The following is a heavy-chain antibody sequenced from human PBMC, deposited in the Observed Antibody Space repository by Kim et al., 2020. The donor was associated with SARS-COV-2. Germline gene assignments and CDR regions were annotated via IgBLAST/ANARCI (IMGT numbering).Heavy chain of an antibody. CDR2: ISGSGTTT. CDR1: GFNFSDYY. Sequence: GGSLRLSCAASGFNFSDYYMNWIRQAPGKGLEWLSYISGSGTTTYYADSVKGRFTTSRDNSKNSLFLQMNSLRGDDTAVYYCARDRGGFDPWGQGTLVTVSS. CDR3: ARDRGGFDP. V-gene: IGHV3-11*01. D-gene: IGHD3-10*01. J-gene: IGHJ5*02.